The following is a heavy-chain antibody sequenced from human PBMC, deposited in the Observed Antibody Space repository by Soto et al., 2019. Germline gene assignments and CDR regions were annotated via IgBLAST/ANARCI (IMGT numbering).Heavy chain of an antibody. J-gene: IGHJ4*02. D-gene: IGHD6-19*01. Sequence: QVQLVESGGGVVQPGRSLRLACAASGFTFSYYGMHWVRQAPGKGLEWVAVISSDGGSEYYADSVKGRFTITRDNSKNAWLLQMNSLRLDDTAVYYCAKEYKSGWVDYRGQGTLVTVSS. V-gene: IGHV3-30*18. CDR2: ISSDGGSE. CDR1: GFTFSYYG. CDR3: AKEYKSGWVDY.